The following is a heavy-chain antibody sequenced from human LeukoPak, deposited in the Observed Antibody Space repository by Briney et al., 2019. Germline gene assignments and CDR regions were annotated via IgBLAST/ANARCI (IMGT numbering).Heavy chain of an antibody. J-gene: IGHJ6*03. CDR2: ISSSGSTI. Sequence: PGGSLRLSCAASGFTFSSYEMNWVRQAPGKGLEWVSYISSSGSTIYYADSVKGRFTISRDNSKNTLYLQMNSLRPEDTAVYYCAKDRNWENYYYYYMDVWGKGTTVTISS. CDR3: AKDRNWENYYYYYMDV. D-gene: IGHD7-27*01. CDR1: GFTFSSYE. V-gene: IGHV3-48*03.